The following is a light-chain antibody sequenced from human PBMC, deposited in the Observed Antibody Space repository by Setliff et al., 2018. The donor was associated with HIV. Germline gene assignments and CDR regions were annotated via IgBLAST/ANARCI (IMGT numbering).Light chain of an antibody. Sequence: QSALTQPASVSGSPGQSITISCTGTSRDVGGYNHVSWYQHHPGMAPKLIIYEVAYRPSGVSNRFSGSKSGDTASLTISGLQAEDEADYYCSSFLSTTTSVFGSGTKVTVL. CDR3: SSFLSTTTSV. V-gene: IGLV2-14*01. J-gene: IGLJ1*01. CDR1: SRDVGGYNH. CDR2: EVA.